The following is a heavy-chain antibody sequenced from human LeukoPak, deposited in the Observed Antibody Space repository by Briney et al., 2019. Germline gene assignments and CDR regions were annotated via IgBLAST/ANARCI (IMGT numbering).Heavy chain of an antibody. CDR3: ARGLFSLYYYDSSGYSDFDY. CDR2: MNPNSANT. Sequence: GASVKVSCKASGYTFTSYDINWVRQATGQGLEWMGWMNPNSANTGYAQKFQGRVTMTRNTSISTAYMELSSLRSEDTAVYYCARGLFSLYYYDSSGYSDFDYWGQGTLVTVSS. D-gene: IGHD3-22*01. J-gene: IGHJ4*02. CDR1: GYTFTSYD. V-gene: IGHV1-8*01.